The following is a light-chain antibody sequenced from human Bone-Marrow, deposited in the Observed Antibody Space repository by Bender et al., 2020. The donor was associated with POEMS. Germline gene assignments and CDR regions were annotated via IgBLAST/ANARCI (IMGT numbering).Light chain of an antibody. V-gene: IGLV2-8*01. Sequence: HSALTQPASASGSPGQSVTISCTGTSSDVGTYNFVSWYQHHPDKAPKLMIFEVSKRPSGVPDRFSDSKSGNTASLTVSGLQAEDEADYFCTLHAGSDHPFVFGTGTKVTVL. CDR3: TLHAGSDHPFV. J-gene: IGLJ1*01. CDR2: EVS. CDR1: SSDVGTYNF.